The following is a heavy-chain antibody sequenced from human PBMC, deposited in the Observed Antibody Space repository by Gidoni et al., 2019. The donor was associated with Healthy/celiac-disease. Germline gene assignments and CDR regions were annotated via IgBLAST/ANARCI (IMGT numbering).Heavy chain of an antibody. J-gene: IGHJ3*02. CDR3: ARVHSGWYGETYAFDI. V-gene: IGHV3-66*01. CDR1: GFTVSSNS. Sequence: EVQLVESGGGLVQPGGSLRLSCAASGFTVSSNSMSWVRQAPGKGLEWVSVIYSGGSTYYADSVKGRFTISRDNSKNTLYLQMNSLRAEDTAVYYCARVHSGWYGETYAFDIWGQGTMVTVSS. CDR2: IYSGGST. D-gene: IGHD6-19*01.